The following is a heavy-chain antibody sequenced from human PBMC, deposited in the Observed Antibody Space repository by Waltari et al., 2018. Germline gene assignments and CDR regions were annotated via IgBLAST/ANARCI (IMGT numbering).Heavy chain of an antibody. V-gene: IGHV3-53*01. CDR1: GFTVSSNY. D-gene: IGHD2-15*01. CDR3: ARSHQPLLLDY. J-gene: IGHJ4*02. CDR2: IYSGGST. Sequence: EVQLVESGGGLIQPGGSLRLSCAASGFTVSSNYMSWVRQAPGKGLEWVSVIYSGGSTYYPNSVKGRFTISRDNSKNPLYLQMNSLRAEDTAVYYCARSHQPLLLDYWGQGTLVTVSS.